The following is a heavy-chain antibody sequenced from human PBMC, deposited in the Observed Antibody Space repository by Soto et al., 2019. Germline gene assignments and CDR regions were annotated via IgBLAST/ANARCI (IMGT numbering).Heavy chain of an antibody. CDR3: ARSYSSGWEFDY. Sequence: GGSLRLSCGASGFTFSNYYMSRTRQAPGKGLEWVSYISSTGRTIYYADSVKGRFTVSRDNAQNSLSLKLNSLRVEDTAVYYCARSYSSGWEFDYWGQGTQVTVSS. V-gene: IGHV3-11*01. CDR1: GFTFSNYY. J-gene: IGHJ4*02. D-gene: IGHD6-19*01. CDR2: ISSTGRTI.